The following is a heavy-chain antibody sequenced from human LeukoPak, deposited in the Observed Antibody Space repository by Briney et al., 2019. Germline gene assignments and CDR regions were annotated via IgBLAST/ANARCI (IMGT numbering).Heavy chain of an antibody. CDR2: ISYDGDVK. D-gene: IGHD2/OR15-2a*01. CDR3: AKVLSSLHYYYAMDV. CDR1: GLTFRDYG. V-gene: IGHV3-30*18. Sequence: GGSLRLSCAASGLTFRDYGMHWVRQAPGKGPEWVAVISYDGDVKHYADSAKGRFTISRDNAKDTLFLEISSLREDDTAVYYCAKVLSSLHYYYAMDVWGQGTTVIVSS. J-gene: IGHJ6*02.